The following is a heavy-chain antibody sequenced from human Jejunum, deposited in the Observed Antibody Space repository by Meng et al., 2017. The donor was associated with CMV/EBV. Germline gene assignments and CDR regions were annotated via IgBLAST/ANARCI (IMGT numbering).Heavy chain of an antibody. CDR2: INPNTGGT. Sequence: QAGAEVRKPGASVKVSCKASGYTFTGYYIHWVRQAPGQGLEWMGWINPNTGGTKYAQKFQGWVTLTRDTSISTAYMELSRPRSDDTAVYYCARGRYELIWGLFDPWGQGTLVTVSS. V-gene: IGHV1-2*04. CDR1: GYTFTGYY. D-gene: IGHD1-1*01. CDR3: ARGRYELIWGLFDP. J-gene: IGHJ5*02.